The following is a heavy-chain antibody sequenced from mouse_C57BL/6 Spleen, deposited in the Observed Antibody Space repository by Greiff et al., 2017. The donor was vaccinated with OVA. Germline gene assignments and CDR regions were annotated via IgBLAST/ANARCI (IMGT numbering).Heavy chain of an antibody. CDR2: IYPGDGDT. Sequence: VQLQQSGPELVKPGASVKISCKASGYAFSSSWMNWVKQRPGKGLEWIGRIYPGDGDTKYNGKFKGKATLTADKSSSTAYMQLSSLTSEDAAVYFCAREISPIYYYGSSYVDYWGQGTTLTVSS. CDR3: AREISPIYYYGSSYVDY. CDR1: GYAFSSSW. J-gene: IGHJ2*01. D-gene: IGHD1-1*01. V-gene: IGHV1-82*01.